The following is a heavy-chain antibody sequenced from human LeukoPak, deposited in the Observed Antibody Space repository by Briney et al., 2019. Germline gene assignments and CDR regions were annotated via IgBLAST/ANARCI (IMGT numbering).Heavy chain of an antibody. D-gene: IGHD5-24*01. CDR2: IYPGDSDT. CDR3: ARHRRWLQLYDAFDI. Sequence: GESLKISCKGSGYSFTSYWIGWVRQMPGKGLGWMGIIYPGDSDTRYSPSFQGQVTISADKSISTAYLQWSSLEASDTAMYYCARHRRWLQLYDAFDIWGQGTMVTVSS. J-gene: IGHJ3*02. V-gene: IGHV5-51*01. CDR1: GYSFTSYW.